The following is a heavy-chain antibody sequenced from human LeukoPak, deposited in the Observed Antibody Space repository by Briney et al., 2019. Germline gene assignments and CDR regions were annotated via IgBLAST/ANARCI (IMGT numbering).Heavy chain of an antibody. CDR3: ARHGEYSYGYYYYYGMDV. CDR1: GYSFTSYC. CDR2: IYSGDSDT. D-gene: IGHD5-18*01. V-gene: IGHV5-51*01. Sequence: GESLKIFCKSSGYSFTSYCLGLVRPMPGKGLEWMGIIYSGDSDTRHSTSFQGQVTISADKSIRTAYLQWSSLKASDTAMYYGARHGEYSYGYYYYYGMDVWGQGTTVTVSS. J-gene: IGHJ6*02.